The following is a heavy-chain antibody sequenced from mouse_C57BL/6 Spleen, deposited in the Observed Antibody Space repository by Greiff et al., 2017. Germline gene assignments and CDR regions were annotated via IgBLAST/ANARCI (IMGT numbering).Heavy chain of an antibody. CDR1: GYTFTDYE. J-gene: IGHJ2*01. CDR2: IDPETGGT. D-gene: IGHD1-1*01. CDR3: TRDYGSPYYFDY. V-gene: IGHV1-15*01. Sequence: VQLQQSGAELVRPGASVTLSCKASGYTFTDYEMHWVKQTPVHGLEWIGAIDPETGGTAYNQKFKGKAILTADKSSSTAYMELRSLTSEDSAVYYCTRDYGSPYYFDYWGQGTTRTVSS.